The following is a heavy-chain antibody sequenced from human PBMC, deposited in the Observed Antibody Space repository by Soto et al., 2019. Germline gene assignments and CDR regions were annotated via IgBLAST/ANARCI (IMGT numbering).Heavy chain of an antibody. CDR3: ARGTSWQLPFDY. J-gene: IGHJ4*02. CDR2: ISYSGST. V-gene: IGHV4-59*01. D-gene: IGHD6-13*01. Sequence: ETLSLTCTVSSDSISSYYWSWIRQPPGKRLEWIGYISYSGSTDYNPSLKSRVTISGDTSKNQFSLKVGSVTAADTAVYYCARGTSWQLPFDYWGQGTLVTVSS. CDR1: SDSISSYY.